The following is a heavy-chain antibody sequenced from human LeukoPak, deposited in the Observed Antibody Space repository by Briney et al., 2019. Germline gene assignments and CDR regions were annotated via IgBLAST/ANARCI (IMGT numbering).Heavy chain of an antibody. J-gene: IGHJ6*02. CDR1: GFTFSSHG. Sequence: QPGGSLRLSCAVSGFTFSSHGMHWVRQAPGKGMEWVAVIWCDGSNKYYADSVKGRFTISRDNSKNTLYLQMNSLRAEDTAVYYCARDLGLDVPDYYGIDVWGQGTTVTVSS. CDR3: ARDLGLDVPDYYGIDV. CDR2: IWCDGSNK. V-gene: IGHV3-33*01. D-gene: IGHD3/OR15-3a*01.